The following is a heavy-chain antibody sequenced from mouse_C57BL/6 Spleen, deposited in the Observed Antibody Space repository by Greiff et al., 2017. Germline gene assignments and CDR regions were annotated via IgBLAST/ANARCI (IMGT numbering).Heavy chain of an antibody. V-gene: IGHV1-69*01. CDR3: ARSRDYAMDY. J-gene: IGHJ4*01. CDR1: GYTFTSYW. CDR2: IDPSDSYT. Sequence: QVQLQQPGAELVMPGASVKLSCKASGYTFTSYWMHWVKQRPGQGLEWIGEIDPSDSYTNYTQKFKGKSTLTVDKSSSTAYMQLSSLTSEDSAVYYCARSRDYAMDYWGQGTSVTVSS.